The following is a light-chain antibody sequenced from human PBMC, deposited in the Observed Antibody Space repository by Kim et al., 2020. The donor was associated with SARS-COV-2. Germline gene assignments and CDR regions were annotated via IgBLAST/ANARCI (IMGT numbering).Light chain of an antibody. J-gene: IGLJ1*01. CDR3: CSYAGSYTYV. Sequence: GQTVTISCTGTSSDVGGYNYVSWYQQHPGKAPKLMFYDVSQRPSGVPDRFSGSKSGNTASLTISGLQAEDEADYYCCSYAGSYTYVFGTGTKVTVL. CDR1: SSDVGGYNY. CDR2: DVS. V-gene: IGLV2-11*01.